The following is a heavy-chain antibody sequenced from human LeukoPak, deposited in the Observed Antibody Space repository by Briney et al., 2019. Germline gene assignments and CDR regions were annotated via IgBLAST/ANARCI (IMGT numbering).Heavy chain of an antibody. CDR3: ARSLGARSGWYPEVNGFDP. J-gene: IGHJ5*02. CDR2: IYYSGST. Sequence: PSETLSLTCTVSGGSISSSSYSWGWIRQPPGKGLEWIGSIYYSGSTYYNPSLKSRVTISVDTSKNQFSLKLSSVTAADTAVYYCARSLGARSGWYPEVNGFDPWGQGTLVTVSS. CDR1: GGSISSSSYS. V-gene: IGHV4-39*01. D-gene: IGHD6-19*01.